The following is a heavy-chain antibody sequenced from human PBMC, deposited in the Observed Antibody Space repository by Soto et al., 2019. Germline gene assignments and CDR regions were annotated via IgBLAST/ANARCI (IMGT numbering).Heavy chain of an antibody. V-gene: IGHV1-3*01. Sequence: QVQLVQSGAEVKKPGASVKVSCKASGYTFTNYAMHWVRQAPGQRLEWMGWINPGNGNTKYSQKFQGIVTISRDPSASTAYKELSSLRSEDTAVYYCAREQVVVATTPHWYFDLWGRGTLVTVSS. J-gene: IGHJ2*01. CDR1: GYTFTNYA. CDR2: INPGNGNT. D-gene: IGHD2-15*01. CDR3: AREQVVVATTPHWYFDL.